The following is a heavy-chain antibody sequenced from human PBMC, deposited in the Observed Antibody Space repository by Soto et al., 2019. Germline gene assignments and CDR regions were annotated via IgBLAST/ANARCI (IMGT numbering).Heavy chain of an antibody. V-gene: IGHV4-31*03. J-gene: IGHJ4*02. CDR1: SASISSGGYY. Sequence: PSETLSLTCTVSSASISSGGYYWSWIRQHPGTGLEWIGYIYNTGNTYYNPSLKSRLTISVDTSKNQFSMELRSVTAADTAIYYCTRGYSEYRIFDYWGQGALVTVSS. CDR3: TRGYSEYRIFDY. CDR2: IYNTGNT. D-gene: IGHD1-1*01.